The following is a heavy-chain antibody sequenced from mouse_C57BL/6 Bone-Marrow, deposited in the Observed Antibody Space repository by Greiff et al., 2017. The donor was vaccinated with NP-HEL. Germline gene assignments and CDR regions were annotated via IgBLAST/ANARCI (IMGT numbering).Heavy chain of an antibody. Sequence: EVKVEESGEGLVKPGGSLKLSCAASGFTFSSYAMSWVRQTPEKRLEWVAYISSGGDYIYYVATVKGRFTISRDNARNPLYLQISSLKSEDTAMYYCTREGLYYDYDALYAMDYGGQGTSVTVSA. CDR3: TREGLYYDYDALYAMDY. J-gene: IGHJ4*01. D-gene: IGHD2-4*01. CDR2: ISSGGDYI. CDR1: GFTFSSYA. V-gene: IGHV5-9-1*02.